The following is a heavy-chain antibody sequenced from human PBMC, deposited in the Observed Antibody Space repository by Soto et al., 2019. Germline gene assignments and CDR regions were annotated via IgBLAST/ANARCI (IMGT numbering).Heavy chain of an antibody. CDR1: GFTFSSYG. CDR2: IWYDGSNK. V-gene: IGHV3-33*01. D-gene: IGHD3-10*01. J-gene: IGHJ6*02. Sequence: QVQLVESGGGVVQPGRSLRLSCAASGFTFSSYGMHWVRQAPGKGLEWVAVIWYDGSNKYYADSVKGRFTISRDNSNNALDLQMNSLRAEDTAVYYCARDTARAMVRIYYGMDVWGQGTTVTVSS. CDR3: ARDTARAMVRIYYGMDV.